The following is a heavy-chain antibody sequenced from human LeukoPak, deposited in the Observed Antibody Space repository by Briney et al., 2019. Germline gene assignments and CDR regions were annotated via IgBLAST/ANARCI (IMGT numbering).Heavy chain of an antibody. Sequence: SETLSLTCVVSGGSISGHYWSWIRRPPGEGLEWIGYISDSGSTTYNPSLASRVTILVDTSKNQLSLKLRSVTAADTAVYFCGRGGHYFDPWGQGTLVIVSS. J-gene: IGHJ5*02. CDR3: GRGGHYFDP. V-gene: IGHV4-59*11. CDR1: GGSISGHY. CDR2: ISDSGST. D-gene: IGHD1-26*01.